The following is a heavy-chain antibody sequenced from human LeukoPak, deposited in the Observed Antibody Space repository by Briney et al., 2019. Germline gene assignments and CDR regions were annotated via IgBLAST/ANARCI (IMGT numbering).Heavy chain of an antibody. V-gene: IGHV1-46*01. D-gene: IGHD6-13*01. J-gene: IGHJ5*02. CDR2: INPSGGST. Sequence: ASVKVSCKASGYTFTSCYMHWVRQAPGQGLEWMGIINPSGGSTSYAQKFQGRVTMTRDTSTSTVYMELSSLRSEDTAVYYCARDREYSSSWYARYNWFDPWGQGTLVTVSS. CDR1: GYTFTSCY. CDR3: ARDREYSSSWYARYNWFDP.